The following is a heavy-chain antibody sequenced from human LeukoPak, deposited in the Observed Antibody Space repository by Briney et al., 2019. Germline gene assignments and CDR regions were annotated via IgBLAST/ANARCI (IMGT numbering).Heavy chain of an antibody. CDR2: IYSGGNT. V-gene: IGHV3-53*05. J-gene: IGHJ3*02. D-gene: IGHD3-22*01. Sequence: GGSLRLSCTVSGFTVSSNSWSWVRQAPGKGLEWVSFIYSGGNTHYSDSVKGRFTISRDNSKNTLYLQMNSLRAEDTAVYYCARSIVVVITRGDDAFDIWGQGTMVTVSS. CDR3: ARSIVVVITRGDDAFDI. CDR1: GFTVSSNS.